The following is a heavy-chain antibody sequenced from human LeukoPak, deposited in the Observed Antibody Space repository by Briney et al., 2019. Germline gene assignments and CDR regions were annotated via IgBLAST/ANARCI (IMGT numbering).Heavy chain of an antibody. CDR3: ARHDFAEVRGVNPLYYFDY. CDR1: GGSISSYC. D-gene: IGHD3-10*01. Sequence: SETLSLTCTVSGGSISSYCWSWIRQPPGKGLEWIGYIYYSGSTNYNPSLKSRVTISVDTSKNQFSLKLSSVTAADTAVYYCARHDFAEVRGVNPLYYFDYWGQGTLVTVSS. J-gene: IGHJ4*02. CDR2: IYYSGST. V-gene: IGHV4-59*08.